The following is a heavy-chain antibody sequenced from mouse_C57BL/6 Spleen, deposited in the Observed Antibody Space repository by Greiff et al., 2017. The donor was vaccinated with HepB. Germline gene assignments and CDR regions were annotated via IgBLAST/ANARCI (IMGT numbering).Heavy chain of an antibody. CDR2: IYPGSGNT. V-gene: IGHV1-76*01. J-gene: IGHJ1*03. CDR3: AGGKGYFDV. Sequence: QVHVKQSGAELVRPGASVKLSCKASGYTFTDYYINWVKQRPGQGLEWIARIYPGSGNTYYNEKFKGKATLTAEKSSSTAYMQLSSLTSEDSAVYFCAGGKGYFDVWGTGTTVTVSS. CDR1: GYTFTDYY.